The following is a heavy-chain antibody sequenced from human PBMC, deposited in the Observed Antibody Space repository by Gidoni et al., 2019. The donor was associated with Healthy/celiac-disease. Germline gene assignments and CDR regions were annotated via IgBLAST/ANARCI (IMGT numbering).Heavy chain of an antibody. J-gene: IGHJ4*02. V-gene: IGHV3-23*01. CDR2: ISGSGGST. CDR3: AKVPLDDFWSGYHTFDY. Sequence: WVSAISGSGGSTYYADSVKGRFTISRDNSKNTLYLQMNSLRAEDTAVYYCAKVPLDDFWSGYHTFDYWGQGTLVTVSS. D-gene: IGHD3-3*01.